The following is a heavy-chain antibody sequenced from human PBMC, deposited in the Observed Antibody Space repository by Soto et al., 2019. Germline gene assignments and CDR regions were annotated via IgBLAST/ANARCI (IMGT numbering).Heavy chain of an antibody. CDR2: FSRRYDSR. J-gene: IGHJ4*02. V-gene: IGHV3-23*01. D-gene: IGHD6-13*01. CDR1: GFTFDMYA. Sequence: GGSLRLSCAASGFTFDMYAMSWVRQAPGKGLEWVAAFSRRYDSRYYADSLKGRFTVSRDNSKKTLSLQMNSLRAEDTAVYYCAKGAGAGYSSSWLFDSSGEGTLVTVSS. CDR3: AKGAGAGYSSSWLFDS.